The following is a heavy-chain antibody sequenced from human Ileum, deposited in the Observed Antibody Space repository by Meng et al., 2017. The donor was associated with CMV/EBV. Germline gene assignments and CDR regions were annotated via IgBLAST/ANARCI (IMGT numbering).Heavy chain of an antibody. CDR3: ARESSGRWFGELFIIDY. CDR1: GYTFTGYY. CDR2: INPNSGGT. J-gene: IGHJ4*02. D-gene: IGHD3-10*01. V-gene: IGHV1-2*02. Sequence: ASVKVSCKASGYTFTGYYMHWVRQAPGQGLEWMGWINPNSGGTNYAQKFQGRVTMTRDTSISTAYMELSRLRSDDPAVYYCARESSGRWFGELFIIDYWSQGTLVTVSS.